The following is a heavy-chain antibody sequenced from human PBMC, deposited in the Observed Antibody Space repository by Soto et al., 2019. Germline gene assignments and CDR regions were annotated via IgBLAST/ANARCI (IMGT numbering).Heavy chain of an antibody. D-gene: IGHD5-18*01. CDR1: GGSISSGGYY. CDR3: ARVLRGYRNAIALNWFDP. V-gene: IGHV4-31*03. J-gene: IGHJ5*02. CDR2: IYYSGST. Sequence: QVQLRESGPGLVKPSQSLFLTCTVSGGSISSGGYYWSWIRQHPGKGLEWIGYIYYSGSTYYNPSLKSRVTISVDTSKNQFSLKLSSVTAADTAVYYCARVLRGYRNAIALNWFDPWGQGTLVTVSS.